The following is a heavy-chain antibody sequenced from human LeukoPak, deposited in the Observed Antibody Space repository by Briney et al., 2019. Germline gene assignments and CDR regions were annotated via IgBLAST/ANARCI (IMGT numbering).Heavy chain of an antibody. CDR3: ANENYYGSGSYADH. J-gene: IGHJ4*02. D-gene: IGHD3-10*01. Sequence: GGSLRLSCTASGFTVSSNYMSWVRQAPGKGLEWVSIIYAGGSLYYADSVKGRFTISRDNSKNTLYLQMNSLRAEDTAVYYCANENYYGSGSYADHWGQGTLVTVSS. CDR2: IYAGGSL. CDR1: GFTVSSNY. V-gene: IGHV3-66*02.